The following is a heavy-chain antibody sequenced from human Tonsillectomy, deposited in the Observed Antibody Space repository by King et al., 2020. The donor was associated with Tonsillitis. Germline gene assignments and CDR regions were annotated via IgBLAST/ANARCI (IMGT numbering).Heavy chain of an antibody. V-gene: IGHV1-69*01. D-gene: IGHD6-19*01. CDR1: GGTFTNYA. J-gene: IGHJ4*02. CDR2: IIPIFGTA. Sequence: VQLVQSGAEVKKPGSSVKVSCKASGGTFTNYAFSWVRQAPGQGLEWMGGIIPIFGTANYAEKTQGRVTITADESTSTVYMEVRRLRSEDTAVYYCASGAVAATAVDYWGQGTLVTVSS. CDR3: ASGAVAATAVDY.